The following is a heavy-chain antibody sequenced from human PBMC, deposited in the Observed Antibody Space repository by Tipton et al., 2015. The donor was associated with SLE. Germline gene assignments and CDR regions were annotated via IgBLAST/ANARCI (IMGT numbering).Heavy chain of an antibody. CDR2: IYYSGNT. CDR3: ARHSSYFYHLGF. V-gene: IGHV4-31*03. CDR1: GGSISSGGYY. J-gene: IGHJ6*03. Sequence: TLSLTCTVSGGSISSGGYYWSWIRQHPGKGLEWIGYIYYSGNTYYNPSLKSRVTISVDTPKNQFSLEVRSVTATDAAVYYCARHSSYFYHLGFWGTGTTVTVSS.